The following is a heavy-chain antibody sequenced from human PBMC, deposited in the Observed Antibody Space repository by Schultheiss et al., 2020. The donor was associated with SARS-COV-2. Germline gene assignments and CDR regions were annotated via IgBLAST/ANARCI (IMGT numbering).Heavy chain of an antibody. V-gene: IGHV1-18*01. CDR3: ARDPVPIAAADTTLMWFDP. CDR2: ISAYNGNT. CDR1: GYTFASYG. Sequence: ASVKVSCKTSGYTFASYGISWVRQAPGQGLEWMGWISAYNGNTNYAQKLQGRVTMTTDTSTSTAYMELRSLRSDDTAVYYCARDPVPIAAADTTLMWFDPWGQGTLVTVSS. J-gene: IGHJ5*02. D-gene: IGHD6-13*01.